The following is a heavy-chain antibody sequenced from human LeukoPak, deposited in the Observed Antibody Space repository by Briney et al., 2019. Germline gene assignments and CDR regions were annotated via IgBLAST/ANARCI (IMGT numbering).Heavy chain of an antibody. CDR1: GFTFSSYS. CDR2: ISSSSDTI. J-gene: IGHJ6*03. CDR3: ARAPGGVRSLEWSSPPRDYYYYMDV. D-gene: IGHD3-3*01. Sequence: GGSRRLSCAASGFTFSSYSMNWVRQAPGKGLEWVSYISSSSDTIYYADSVKGRFTISRDNAKNSLYLQMNSLRAEDTAVYYCARAPGGVRSLEWSSPPRDYYYYMDVWGKGTTVTVSS. V-gene: IGHV3-48*01.